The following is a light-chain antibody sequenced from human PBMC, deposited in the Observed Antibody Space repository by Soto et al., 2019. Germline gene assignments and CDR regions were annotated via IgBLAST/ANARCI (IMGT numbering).Light chain of an antibody. CDR2: GAS. Sequence: EIVMTQSPATLSVSPGERATLSCRASQSVSSNLAWYQQKPGQALRLLIYGASTRATGIPARFSGSGSGTEFTLTISSLQSEDFAVYYCQQCNNWPLTFGQGTRVEIK. V-gene: IGKV3-15*01. CDR3: QQCNNWPLT. CDR1: QSVSSN. J-gene: IGKJ1*01.